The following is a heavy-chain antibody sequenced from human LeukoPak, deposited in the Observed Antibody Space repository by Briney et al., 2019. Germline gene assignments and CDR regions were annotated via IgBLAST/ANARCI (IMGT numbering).Heavy chain of an antibody. J-gene: IGHJ4*02. D-gene: IGHD6-19*01. Sequence: SSETLSLTCAVYGGSFSGYYWGWIRQPPGKGLEWIGSIYHSGSTYYNPSLKSRVTISVDTSKNQFSLKLSSVTAADTAVYYCASAIAVAGAFDYWGQGTLVTVSS. CDR3: ASAIAVAGAFDY. CDR1: GGSFSGYY. V-gene: IGHV4-38-2*01. CDR2: IYHSGST.